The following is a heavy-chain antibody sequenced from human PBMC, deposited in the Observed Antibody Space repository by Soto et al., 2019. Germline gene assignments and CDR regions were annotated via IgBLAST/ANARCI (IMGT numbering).Heavy chain of an antibody. Sequence: GGSLRLSCAASGFTFSNYAMHWVRQAPGKGLEWVAVISHDGTNKYYADSVKGRFTISRDNSKNTLYLQMNSLRAEDTAVYYWARDPLAVERPYWGQGTLVTVSS. J-gene: IGHJ4*02. D-gene: IGHD6-19*01. CDR1: GFTFSNYA. V-gene: IGHV3-30-3*01. CDR2: ISHDGTNK. CDR3: ARDPLAVERPY.